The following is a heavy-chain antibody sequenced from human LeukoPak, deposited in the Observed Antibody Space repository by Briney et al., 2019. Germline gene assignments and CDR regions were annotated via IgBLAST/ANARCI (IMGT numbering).Heavy chain of an antibody. D-gene: IGHD3-22*01. V-gene: IGHV3-30*04. CDR3: ARDGSGYYYFAY. CDR2: ISYDGSNK. CDR1: GFTFSNYA. J-gene: IGHJ4*02. Sequence: PGGSLRLSCAASGFTFSNYAMHWVRQTPGKGLEWVAVISYDGSNKYYADSVKGRFTISRDNSKNTLYLQMNSLRAEDTAVYYCARDGSGYYYFAYWGQGTLVTVSS.